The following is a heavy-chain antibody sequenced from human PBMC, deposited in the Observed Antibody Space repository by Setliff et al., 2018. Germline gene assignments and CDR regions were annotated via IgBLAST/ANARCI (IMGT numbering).Heavy chain of an antibody. D-gene: IGHD3-22*01. CDR1: GGSISSGSYY. Sequence: SETLSLTCTVSGGSISSGSYYWSWIRQPAGKGLEWIGRIYTSGSTNYNPFLKSRVTISVDTSKNQFSLRLSSVTAADTAVYYCARGGYYYDSSGYYQASYYYYYGMDVWGQGTTVTVSS. V-gene: IGHV4-61*02. CDR2: IYTSGST. J-gene: IGHJ6*02. CDR3: ARGGYYYDSSGYYQASYYYYYGMDV.